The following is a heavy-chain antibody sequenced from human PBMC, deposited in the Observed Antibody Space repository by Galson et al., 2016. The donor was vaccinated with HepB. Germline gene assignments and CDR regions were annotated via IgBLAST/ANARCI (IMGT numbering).Heavy chain of an antibody. CDR1: GFKFSNYG. Sequence: SLRLSCAASGFKFSNYGMHWVRQAPGQGLEWLAIISYDGNNKFYAESVKGRFTISRDNSKNTLYLQMNTLRAEDTALYYCVNLIRNDYGELSDSWGQGTLVTVSS. J-gene: IGHJ4*02. CDR3: VNLIRNDYGELSDS. D-gene: IGHD1-1*01. CDR2: ISYDGNNK. V-gene: IGHV3-30*18.